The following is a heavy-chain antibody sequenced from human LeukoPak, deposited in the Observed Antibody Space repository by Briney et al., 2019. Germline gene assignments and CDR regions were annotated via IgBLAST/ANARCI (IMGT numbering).Heavy chain of an antibody. CDR1: GLTFSNAW. CDR2: IKSKTDGGTT. CDR3: TTGRFGGRLGNWFDP. V-gene: IGHV3-15*01. Sequence: PGGSLRLSCAASGLTFSNAWMSWVRQAPGKGLEWVGRIKSKTDGGTTDYAAPVKGRFTISRDDSKNTLYLQMNSLKTEDTAVYYCTTGRFGGRLGNWFDPWGQGTLVTVSS. D-gene: IGHD3-10*01. J-gene: IGHJ5*02.